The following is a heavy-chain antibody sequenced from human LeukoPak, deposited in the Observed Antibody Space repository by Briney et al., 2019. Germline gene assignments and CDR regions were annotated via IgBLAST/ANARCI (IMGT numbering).Heavy chain of an antibody. CDR2: TYYRSNKWNS. D-gene: IGHD3-10*01. CDR1: GDSVSSDSAV. Sequence: SQTLSLTFAISGDSVSSDSAVWNWIRQSPSRGLEWLGRTYYRSNKWNSHYAESVKSRLTIKPDISRNQFSLQLNSVTPEDTAVYYCARDGSASFFNLWGQGTLVTVSS. CDR3: ARDGSASFFNL. V-gene: IGHV6-1*01. J-gene: IGHJ5*02.